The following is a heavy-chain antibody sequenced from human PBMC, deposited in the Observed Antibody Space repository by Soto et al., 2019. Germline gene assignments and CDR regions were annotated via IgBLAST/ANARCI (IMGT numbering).Heavy chain of an antibody. CDR1: GFTCSSYA. J-gene: IGHJ6*02. CDR2: ISGSGGST. V-gene: IGHV3-23*01. D-gene: IGHD6-6*01. Sequence: PGWSLRLSCAASGFTCSSYAMSWVRQAPGKGLEWVSAISGSGGSTYYADSVKGRFTISRDNSKNTLYLQMNSLRAEDTAVYYCAKDLVGVPYGMDVWGQGTTVTVSS. CDR3: AKDLVGVPYGMDV.